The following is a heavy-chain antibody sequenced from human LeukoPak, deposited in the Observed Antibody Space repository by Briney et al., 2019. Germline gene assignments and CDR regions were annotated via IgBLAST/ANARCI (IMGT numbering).Heavy chain of an antibody. CDR2: IKSKTDGGTT. D-gene: IGHD3-3*01. Sequence: GGSLRLSCAASGFTFSNAWMSWVRQAPGKGLEWVGRIKSKTDGGTTDYAAPVKGRFTISRDDSKNTLYLQMNSLKTEDTAVYYCSFWSGYYTGYYMDVWGKGTTVTVSS. CDR1: GFTFSNAW. CDR3: SFWSGYYTGYYMDV. V-gene: IGHV3-15*01. J-gene: IGHJ6*03.